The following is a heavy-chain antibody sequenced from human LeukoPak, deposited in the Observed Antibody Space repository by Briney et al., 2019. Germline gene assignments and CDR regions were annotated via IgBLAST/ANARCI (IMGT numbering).Heavy chain of an antibody. J-gene: IGHJ2*01. CDR1: GFTFSSYG. D-gene: IGHD3-10*01. CDR3: AKSSLRGHSLWYFDL. V-gene: IGHV3-30*18. Sequence: GSLRLSCAASGFTFSSYGMHWVRQAPGKGLEWEAVISYDGSNKYDADSVKGRFTISRDNSKNTLYLQMNKLRVEDTAVYYCAKSSLRGHSLWYFDLWGRGTPVTVSS. CDR2: ISYDGSNK.